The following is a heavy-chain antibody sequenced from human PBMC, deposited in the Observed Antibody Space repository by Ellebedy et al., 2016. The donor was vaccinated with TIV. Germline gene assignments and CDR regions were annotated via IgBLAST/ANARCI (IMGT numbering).Heavy chain of an antibody. D-gene: IGHD4-23*01. CDR3: ARDPLHYGGDCSGMDV. V-gene: IGHV3-21*01. CDR1: GFSFSGYA. J-gene: IGHJ6*02. Sequence: GESLKISCAASGFSFSGYAIFWVRQAPGKGLEWVSSISSSSSYIYYADSVKGRFTISRDNSKNTLYLQMNSLRAEDTAVYYCARDPLHYGGDCSGMDVWGQGTTVTVSS. CDR2: ISSSSSYI.